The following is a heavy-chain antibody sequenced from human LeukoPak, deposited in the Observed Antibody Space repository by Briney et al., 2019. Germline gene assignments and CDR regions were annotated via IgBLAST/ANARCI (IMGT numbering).Heavy chain of an antibody. V-gene: IGHV1-46*01. J-gene: IGHJ4*02. CDR3: ARENGGEAF. D-gene: IGHD2-21*01. CDR2: INPSGGDT. Sequence: SVWVSCKASGYTFTRYYMHWVRQAPGQGLEWMGMINPSGGDTTYAQKLQGRVTMTRDTSTSTVYMELSSLRSEDTAVYYCARENGGEAFWGQGTRVTVSS. CDR1: GYTFTRYY.